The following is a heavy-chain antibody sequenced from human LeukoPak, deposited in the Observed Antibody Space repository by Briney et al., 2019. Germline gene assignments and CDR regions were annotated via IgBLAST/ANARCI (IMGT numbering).Heavy chain of an antibody. CDR3: ARDPWAVDVVVVPAAILDP. J-gene: IGHJ5*02. CDR1: GYTFTDYY. D-gene: IGHD2-2*01. V-gene: IGHV1-2*06. CDR2: INPKNGDT. Sequence: GASVKVSCKASGYTFTDYYIHWVRQAPGQGLEWMGRINPKNGDTNFPQKFQGRVTMTRDTSISTAYMELNRLRSDDTAVFYCARDPWAVDVVVVPAAILDPWGRGTLVAVSS.